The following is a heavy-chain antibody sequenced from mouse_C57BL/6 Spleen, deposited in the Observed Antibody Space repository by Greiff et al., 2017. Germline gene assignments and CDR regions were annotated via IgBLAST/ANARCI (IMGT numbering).Heavy chain of an antibody. J-gene: IGHJ2*01. D-gene: IGHD2-2*01. V-gene: IGHV1-69*01. CDR1: GYTFTSYW. CDR2: IDPSDSYT. Sequence: VQLQQPGAELVMPGASVKLSCKASGYTFTSYWMHWVKQRPGQGLEWIGEIDPSDSYTNYNQKFKGKSTLTVDKSSSTAYMQLSSLTSEDSAVYYCARRGGYYGNDVFDYWGQGTTLTVSA. CDR3: ARRGGYYGNDVFDY.